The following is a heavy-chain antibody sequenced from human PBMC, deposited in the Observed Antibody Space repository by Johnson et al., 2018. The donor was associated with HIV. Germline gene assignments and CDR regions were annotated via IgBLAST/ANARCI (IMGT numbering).Heavy chain of an antibody. Sequence: MQLVESGGGVVQPGRSLTLSCAASGFTFSHYWMHWVRQAPGKGLVWVSRMNSDGSSTTYADSVKGRFTISRDNAKNTLYLQMKTLRAEDTAIYYCAREKEMTRLGAFDVWGQGTMVTVSS. CDR3: AREKEMTRLGAFDV. J-gene: IGHJ3*01. CDR1: GFTFSHYW. CDR2: MNSDGSST. D-gene: IGHD3-16*01. V-gene: IGHV3-74*03.